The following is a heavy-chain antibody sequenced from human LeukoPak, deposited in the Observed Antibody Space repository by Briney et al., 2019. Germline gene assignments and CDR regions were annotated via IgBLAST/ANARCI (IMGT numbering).Heavy chain of an antibody. Sequence: PGGSLRLSCAASGFTFSSYWMHWVRQAPGKGLVWVSRINSDGSSTSYADSVKGRFTISRDNAKNTLYLQMNSLRAEDTAVYYCARYCSGGSCYGDFDYWGQGTLVTVSS. CDR3: ARYCSGGSCYGDFDY. CDR1: GFTFSSYW. CDR2: INSDGSST. V-gene: IGHV3-74*01. D-gene: IGHD2-15*01. J-gene: IGHJ4*02.